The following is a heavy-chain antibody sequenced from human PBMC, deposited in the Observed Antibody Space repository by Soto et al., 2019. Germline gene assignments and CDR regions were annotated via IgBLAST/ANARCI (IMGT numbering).Heavy chain of an antibody. J-gene: IGHJ6*02. CDR2: IWYDGSNK. V-gene: IGHV3-33*01. CDR3: ASTIFGGAEGGMDV. D-gene: IGHD3-3*01. Sequence: TGGSLRLSCAASGFTFSSYGMHWVRQAPGKGLEWVAVIWYDGSNKYYADSVKGRFTISRDNSKNTLYLQMNSLRAEDTAVYYCASTIFGGAEGGMDVWGQGTTVTVSS. CDR1: GFTFSSYG.